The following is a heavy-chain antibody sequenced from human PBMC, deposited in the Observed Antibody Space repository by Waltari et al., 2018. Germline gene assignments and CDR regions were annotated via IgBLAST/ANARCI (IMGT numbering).Heavy chain of an antibody. Sequence: EVQLVESGGGLVKPGGSLRLSWVGSGLTFSTAWMHWVRQAPGKGLEWVGRIKAKPHGGTTVYAAPVQGRFTISRDDSKNTVYLQMNSLKTEDTAIYYCGDFTAFDYWGQGSLVTVSS. CDR1: GLTFSTAW. J-gene: IGHJ4*02. CDR2: IKAKPHGGTT. D-gene: IGHD2-8*02. V-gene: IGHV3-15*01. CDR3: GDFTAFDY.